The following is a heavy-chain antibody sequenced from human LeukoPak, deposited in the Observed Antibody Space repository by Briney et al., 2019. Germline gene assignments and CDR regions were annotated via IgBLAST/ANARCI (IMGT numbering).Heavy chain of an antibody. CDR3: TRCLSGDHKPPYDY. D-gene: IGHD3-10*02. J-gene: IGHJ4*02. Sequence: SETLSLTCAFYGGSFSDYLFVWIRQSPGKGLEWIDEINHSGYTNYKPSLRSRVTISLDSSKSQFSLRLSSVTAADTAVYYCTRCLSGDHKPPYDYWGQGTLVTVSS. V-gene: IGHV4-34*01. CDR1: GGSFSDYL. CDR2: INHSGYT.